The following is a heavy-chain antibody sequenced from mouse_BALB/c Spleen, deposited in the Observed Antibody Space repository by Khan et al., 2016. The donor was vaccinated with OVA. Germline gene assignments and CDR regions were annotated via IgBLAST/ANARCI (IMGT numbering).Heavy chain of an antibody. CDR1: GYSITSNYA. CDR3: ARQYYYHYALDY. V-gene: IGHV3-2*02. CDR2: ISYSGGT. J-gene: IGHJ4*01. D-gene: IGHD1-1*01. Sequence: EVQLQESGPGLVKPSQSLSLTCTVTGYSITSNYAWSWIRQFPGNKLEWMGYISYSGGTSYNPSLKSRISVTRDTSANQFFLQLNSVTTEDAATYYCARQYYYHYALDYWGQGTSVTVSS.